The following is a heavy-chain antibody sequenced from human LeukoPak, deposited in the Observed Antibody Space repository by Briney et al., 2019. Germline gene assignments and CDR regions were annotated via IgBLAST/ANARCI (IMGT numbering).Heavy chain of an antibody. V-gene: IGHV3-23*01. Sequence: GGSLRLSCEASGFTFSSYVMSWVRQAPGKGLEWVSAISGSDGSTWYADSVKGRFTVSRDNSKNTLYLQMNSLRAEGTAVYYCARRKSSSHAFDFWGQGTMVTVSS. CDR3: ARRKSSSHAFDF. J-gene: IGHJ3*01. D-gene: IGHD6-6*01. CDR2: ISGSDGST. CDR1: GFTFSSYV.